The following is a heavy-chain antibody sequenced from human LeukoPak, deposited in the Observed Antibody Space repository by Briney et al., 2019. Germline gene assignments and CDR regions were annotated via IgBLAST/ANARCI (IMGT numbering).Heavy chain of an antibody. J-gene: IGHJ5*02. CDR3: AKTMVRGVISRGASLVFQS. CDR2: IYYSGST. CDR1: GGSISSYY. D-gene: IGHD3-10*01. V-gene: IGHV4-59*01. Sequence: PSETLSLTCTVSGGSISSYYWSWIRQPPGKGLEWIGYIYYSGSTNYNPSLKSRVTISVDTSKNQFSLKLSSVTAADTAVYYCAKTMVRGVISRGASLVFQSWGQGTLVTVSS.